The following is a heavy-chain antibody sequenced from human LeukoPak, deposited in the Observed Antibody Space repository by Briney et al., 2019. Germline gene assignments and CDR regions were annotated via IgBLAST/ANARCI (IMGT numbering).Heavy chain of an antibody. J-gene: IGHJ4*02. D-gene: IGHD6-19*01. CDR3: ARQAASGWYYFDY. V-gene: IGHV3-21*01. CDR2: ISCSSSYI. Sequence: GGSLRLSCAASGFTFSSYSMNWVRQAPGKGLEWVSSISCSSSYIYYADSLKGRFTISRDNAKNSLYLQMNSLRAEDTAVYYCARQAASGWYYFDYWGQGTLVTVSS. CDR1: GFTFSSYS.